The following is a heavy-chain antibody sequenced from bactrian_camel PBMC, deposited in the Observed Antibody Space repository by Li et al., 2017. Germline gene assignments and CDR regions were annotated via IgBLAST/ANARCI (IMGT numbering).Heavy chain of an antibody. CDR1: GRISRYC. V-gene: IGHV3S53*01. CDR3: ASDELWLFGASRCEYKY. D-gene: IGHD1*01. CDR2: IDSDGSS. Sequence: HVQLVESGGGSVQAGGSLRLSCLASGRISRYCLGWFRQAPGKEREEVATIDSDGSSTYAHFAKGRFTISKDNDKNTLYLQMDSLSPDDTAMYYCASDELWLFGASRCEYKYWGQGTQVTVS. J-gene: IGHJ4*01.